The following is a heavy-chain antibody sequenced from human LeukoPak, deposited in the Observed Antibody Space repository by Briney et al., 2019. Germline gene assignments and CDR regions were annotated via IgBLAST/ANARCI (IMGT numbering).Heavy chain of an antibody. Sequence: SETLSLTCAVYGGSFSGYYWSWIRQPPGKGLEWIGEINHSGSTNYNPSLKSRVTISVDTSKNQFSLKLSSVTAADTAVYYCARPAAGGAVAHFDNWGQGTLVTVSS. CDR1: GGSFSGYY. CDR3: ARPAAGGAVAHFDN. D-gene: IGHD6-19*01. CDR2: INHSGST. J-gene: IGHJ4*02. V-gene: IGHV4-34*01.